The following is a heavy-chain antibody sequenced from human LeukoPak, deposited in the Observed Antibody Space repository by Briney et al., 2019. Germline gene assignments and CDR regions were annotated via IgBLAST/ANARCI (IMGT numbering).Heavy chain of an antibody. CDR2: IRYDGNNK. V-gene: IGHV3-30*02. Sequence: GGSLRLSCVASGFTFSSNGMHWVRQAPGKGLEWVAFIRYDGNNKYYADSVKGRFTISRDNSKNTLYLQMNSLRPEDTAVYYCAKDSIAAAPFDYWGQGTLVTVSS. J-gene: IGHJ4*02. CDR3: AKDSIAAAPFDY. CDR1: GFTFSSNG. D-gene: IGHD6-13*01.